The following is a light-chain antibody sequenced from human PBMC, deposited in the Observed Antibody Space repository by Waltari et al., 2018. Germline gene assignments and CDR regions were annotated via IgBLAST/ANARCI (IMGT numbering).Light chain of an antibody. CDR2: LNSDGSH. CDR3: QTWGTGTHVV. Sequence: QPELTQSPSASASLGASVKLTCILSSGHSSYAIAWHQQQPQKGPRYLMKLNSDGSHNKGDGIPDRCSGSSSGAGRYLTISSLQSEDEADYYCQTWGTGTHVVFGGGTKLTIL. V-gene: IGLV4-69*01. CDR1: SGHSSYA. J-gene: IGLJ2*01.